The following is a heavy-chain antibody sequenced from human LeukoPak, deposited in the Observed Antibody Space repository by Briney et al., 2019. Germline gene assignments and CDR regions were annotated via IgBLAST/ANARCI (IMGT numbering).Heavy chain of an antibody. CDR2: IRYDGSNK. CDR3: AKGLGSWGDIVVVPAHY. CDR1: GFTFSSYG. Sequence: GGSLRLSCAASGFTFSSYGMHWVRQAPGKGLEWVAFIRYDGSNKYYADSVKGRFTISRDNSKNTLYLQMNSLRAEDTAVYYCAKGLGSWGDIVVVPAHYWGQGTLVTVSS. J-gene: IGHJ4*02. D-gene: IGHD2-2*01. V-gene: IGHV3-30*02.